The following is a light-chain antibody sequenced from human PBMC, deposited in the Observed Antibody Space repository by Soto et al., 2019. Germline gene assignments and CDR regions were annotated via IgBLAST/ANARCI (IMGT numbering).Light chain of an antibody. Sequence: QSALTQPASLSGSPGQSITMFCTGTSNDVGGYNYVSWYQQHPGKAPTLIMYVVSNRPSGISSRFSGSKSANTASLTISGLQAEDEAEYYCSSFTGSTTWVFGGGTKLTVL. V-gene: IGLV2-14*01. CDR3: SSFTGSTTWV. CDR2: VVS. CDR1: SNDVGGYNY. J-gene: IGLJ3*02.